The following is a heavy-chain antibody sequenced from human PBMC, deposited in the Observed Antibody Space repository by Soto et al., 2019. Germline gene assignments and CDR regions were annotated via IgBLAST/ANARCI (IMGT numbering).Heavy chain of an antibody. CDR3: ARGVAS. CDR1: GGSISSGGYY. D-gene: IGHD2-15*01. J-gene: IGHJ5*02. V-gene: IGHV4-31*01. CDR2: IYYSGST. Sequence: QVQLQESGPGLVKPSQTLSLTCTVSGGSISSGGYYWSWIRQHPGKGLEWIGYIYYSGSTSYNPXLXRXSTIVVDTAKHQFSLRLSSVTAADTAVYYCARGVASWGQGTLVTVSS.